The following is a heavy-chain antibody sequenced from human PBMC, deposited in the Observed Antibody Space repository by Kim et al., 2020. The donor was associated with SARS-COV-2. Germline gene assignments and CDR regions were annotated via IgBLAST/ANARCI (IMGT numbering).Heavy chain of an antibody. V-gene: IGHV3-33*06. D-gene: IGHD6-19*01. CDR1: GFTFSSYG. Sequence: GGSLRLSCVASGFTFSSYGMHWVRQAPGKGLEWVAVIWYDGTNQYYADSVKGRFTISRDNSKNTLYLQMNSLRAEDTAVYYCAKVASEQWLARSAAFDIWGQGTMVTVSS. CDR2: IWYDGTNQ. CDR3: AKVASEQWLARSAAFDI. J-gene: IGHJ3*02.